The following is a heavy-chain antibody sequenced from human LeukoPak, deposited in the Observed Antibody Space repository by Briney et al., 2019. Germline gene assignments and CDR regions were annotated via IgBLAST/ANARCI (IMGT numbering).Heavy chain of an antibody. V-gene: IGHV3-11*01. CDR2: ISSGGSTI. CDR3: ARGGSTTTVDTLFGY. D-gene: IGHD4-23*01. Sequence: PGGSLRLSCAASGFTFRNSAMSWIRQAPGKGLEWVSYISSGGSTILYTDSVKGRFTISRDNAKNSLYLQMNSLRAEDTAVYHCARGGSTTTVDTLFGYWGQGTLVTVSS. J-gene: IGHJ4*02. CDR1: GFTFRNSA.